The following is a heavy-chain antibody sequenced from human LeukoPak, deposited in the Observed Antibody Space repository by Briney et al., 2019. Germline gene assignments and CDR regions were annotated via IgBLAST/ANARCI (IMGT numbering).Heavy chain of an antibody. CDR3: ARSEWELLGDY. CDR1: GFTFSSYW. CDR2: INTDGSST. Sequence: AGGSLRLSCAASGFTFSSYWMHWVRQAPGKGLVWVSRINTDGSSTSYADSVKGRFTISRDNAKNTLYLQMNSLRAEDTAVYYCARSEWELLGDYWDQGTLVTVSS. J-gene: IGHJ4*02. V-gene: IGHV3-74*01. D-gene: IGHD1-26*01.